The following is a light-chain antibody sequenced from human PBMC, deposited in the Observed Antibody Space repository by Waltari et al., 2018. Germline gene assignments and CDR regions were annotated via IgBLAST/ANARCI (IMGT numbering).Light chain of an antibody. CDR1: ESVRRA. J-gene: IGKJ1*01. CDR3: QHNVRLPVT. V-gene: IGKV3-20*01. CDR2: DSS. Sequence: EVVLTQSPGTLSLSPGESATLSCRPSESVRRALIWYQQKPGQAPRLLIYDSSTRATGVPDRFSGSGFGTDFSLTISRLEPEDFAVYYCQHNVRLPVTFGQGTRVEIK.